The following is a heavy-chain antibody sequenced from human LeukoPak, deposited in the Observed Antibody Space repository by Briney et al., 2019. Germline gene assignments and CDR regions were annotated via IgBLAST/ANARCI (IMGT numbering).Heavy chain of an antibody. Sequence: GGSPRLSCAASGFTFSSYEMNWVRQAPGKGLEWVSYISSSGSTIYYADSVKGRFTISRDNAKNSLYLQMNSLRAEDTAVYYCARDSSGWYASALSYMDVWGKGTTVTVSS. CDR2: ISSSGSTI. J-gene: IGHJ6*03. CDR1: GFTFSSYE. CDR3: ARDSSGWYASALSYMDV. V-gene: IGHV3-48*03. D-gene: IGHD6-19*01.